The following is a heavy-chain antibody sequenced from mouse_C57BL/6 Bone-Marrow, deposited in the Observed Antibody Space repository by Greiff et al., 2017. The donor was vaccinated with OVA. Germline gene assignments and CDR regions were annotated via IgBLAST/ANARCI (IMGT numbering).Heavy chain of an antibody. V-gene: IGHV1-26*01. J-gene: IGHJ4*01. CDR3: AAYYRIFYAMDY. CDR1: GYTFTDYY. Sequence: VQLQQSGPELVKPGASVKISCKASGYTFTDYYMNWVKQSHGKSLEWIGDINPNNGGTSYNQKFKGKATLTVVKSSSTAYMELRSLTSEDSAVYYCAAYYRIFYAMDYWGQGTSVTVSS. D-gene: IGHD2-14*01. CDR2: INPNNGGT.